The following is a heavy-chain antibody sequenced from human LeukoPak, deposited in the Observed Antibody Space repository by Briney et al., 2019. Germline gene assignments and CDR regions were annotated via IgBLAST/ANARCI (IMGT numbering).Heavy chain of an antibody. Sequence: GGSLRLSCAASGFIFEDSTMHWVRQVPGKTLEWVSLVNWHGTTYYADSLKGRFTISRGNSKSSLYLQMDSLRTEDTAFYYCAKDLTYESSGSVIDSWGLGTLVTVSS. CDR1: GFIFEDST. V-gene: IGHV3-43*01. CDR3: AKDLTYESSGSVIDS. D-gene: IGHD3-22*01. CDR2: VNWHGTT. J-gene: IGHJ4*02.